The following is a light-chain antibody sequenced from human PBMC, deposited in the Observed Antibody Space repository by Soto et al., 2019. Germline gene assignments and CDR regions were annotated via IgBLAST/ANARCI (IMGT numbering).Light chain of an antibody. CDR2: EVN. J-gene: IGLJ2*01. V-gene: IGLV2-14*01. CDR1: SRDVGGYNY. Sequence: QSALTQPASVSGSPGQSITISCTGTSRDVGGYNYVSWHQQHPGKAPKVIITEVNNRPSGVSNRFSGSKSGNTASLTIAGLQAEDEADYYCSSYVSSSTCVVFGGGTKLTV. CDR3: SSYVSSSTCVV.